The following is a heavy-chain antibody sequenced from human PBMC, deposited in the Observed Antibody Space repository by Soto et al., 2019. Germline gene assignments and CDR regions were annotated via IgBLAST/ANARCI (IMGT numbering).Heavy chain of an antibody. CDR2: IYHSGST. CDR3: ARGDSSSWYYFDY. J-gene: IGHJ4*02. Sequence: SETLSLTCTVSGGSMSSYYWSWIRHPPGKGLEWIGFIYHSGSTNYNPSLKSRVTISIDTSKNQFSLKLSSVTAADTAVYYCARGDSSSWYYFDYWGQGTLVTVSS. V-gene: IGHV4-59*01. D-gene: IGHD6-13*01. CDR1: GGSMSSYY.